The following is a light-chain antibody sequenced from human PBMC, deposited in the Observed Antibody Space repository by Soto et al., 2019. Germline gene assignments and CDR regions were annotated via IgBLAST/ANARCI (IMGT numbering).Light chain of an antibody. V-gene: IGKV3-20*01. Sequence: EMVLTQSPGILSLSPGDRATLSCRASQSVGSSYLAWYQQKPGQPPRLLIYGASNRAAGIPDRFRGSGSGTDFTLTISRLEPEDFAVYYCHQYGSSPEFTFGPGTKVDI. J-gene: IGKJ3*01. CDR3: HQYGSSPEFT. CDR2: GAS. CDR1: QSVGSSY.